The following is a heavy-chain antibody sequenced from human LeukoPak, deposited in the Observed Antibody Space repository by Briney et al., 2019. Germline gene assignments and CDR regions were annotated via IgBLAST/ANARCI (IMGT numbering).Heavy chain of an antibody. CDR3: ARRRYGSGSYYSSGYFDY. V-gene: IGHV4-34*01. CDR2: INHSGST. J-gene: IGHJ4*02. Sequence: PSETLSLTCAVYGGSFSGYYWSWIRQPPGKGLEWIGEINHSGSTNYNPSLKSRVTISVDTSKNQFSLKLSSVTAADTAVYYCARRRYGSGSYYSSGYFDYWGQGTLVTVSS. D-gene: IGHD3-10*01. CDR1: GGSFSGYY.